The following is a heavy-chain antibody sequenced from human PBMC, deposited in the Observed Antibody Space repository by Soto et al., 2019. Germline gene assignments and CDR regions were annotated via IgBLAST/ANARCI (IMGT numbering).Heavy chain of an antibody. Sequence: QVQLVQSGDEVKKPGASVKVSCKASGYTFTTYGISWVRQAPGQGLEWMGWISAYNGDTKYAQNVQDRVSMTTDTPTSTAYMELRSLRSDATAVYYCAREGSWPYYYYGMDVWGQGTTVTVSS. CDR2: ISAYNGDT. D-gene: IGHD6-13*01. V-gene: IGHV1-18*01. CDR1: GYTFTTYG. CDR3: AREGSWPYYYYGMDV. J-gene: IGHJ6*02.